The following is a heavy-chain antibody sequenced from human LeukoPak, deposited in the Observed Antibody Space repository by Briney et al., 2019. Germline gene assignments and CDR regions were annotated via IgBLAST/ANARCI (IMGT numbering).Heavy chain of an antibody. J-gene: IGHJ4*02. Sequence: ASVKVSCKASGYTFTSYDINWVRQATGQGLEWMGWINPNSGGTNYAQKFQGRVTMTEDTSTDTAYMELSSLRSEDTAVYYCATAGDAIDSVMIWDFWGQGTLVTVSS. CDR3: ATAGDAIDSVMIWDF. D-gene: IGHD3/OR15-3a*01. CDR2: INPNSGGT. V-gene: IGHV1-8*02. CDR1: GYTFTSYD.